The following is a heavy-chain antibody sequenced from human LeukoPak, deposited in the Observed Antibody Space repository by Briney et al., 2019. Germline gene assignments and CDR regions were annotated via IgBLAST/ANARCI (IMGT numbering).Heavy chain of an antibody. CDR3: AGDPGSGTYRGFDY. CDR1: GGSISSYY. J-gene: IGHJ4*01. Sequence: SETLSLTCTVSGGSISSYYWSWIRQPPGKGLEWIGYIFYSGSTNYNPSLKSRVTISVDTSKNQFSLKLSSVTAADTAVYYCAGDPGSGTYRGFDYWGHGTLVTVSS. CDR2: IFYSGST. V-gene: IGHV4-59*01. D-gene: IGHD3-10*01.